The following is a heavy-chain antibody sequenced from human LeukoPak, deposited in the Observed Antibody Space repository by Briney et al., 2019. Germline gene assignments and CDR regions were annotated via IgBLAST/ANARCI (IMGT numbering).Heavy chain of an antibody. Sequence: SETLSLTCTVSGGSISSYYWSWIRQPPGKGLEWIGYIYYSGSTNYNPSLKSRVTISVDTSKNQFSLKLSSVTAADTAVYYCARYSGYDSSFDYWGQGALVTVSS. V-gene: IGHV4-59*01. D-gene: IGHD5-12*01. CDR1: GGSISSYY. CDR2: IYYSGST. CDR3: ARYSGYDSSFDY. J-gene: IGHJ4*02.